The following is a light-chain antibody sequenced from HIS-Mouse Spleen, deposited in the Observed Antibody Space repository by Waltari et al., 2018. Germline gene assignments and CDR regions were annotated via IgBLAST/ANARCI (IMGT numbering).Light chain of an antibody. CDR1: QSVLYSSNNKNY. J-gene: IGKJ1*01. CDR3: QQYDSTPPT. Sequence: DIVMTQSPDSLAVSLGERATINCKSSQSVLYSSNNKNYLAWYQQKPGQPPKLLIYWASTREYGVPDRFSGSGSGTDFTLTISSLQAEDVAVYYCQQYDSTPPTFGQGTKVEIK. CDR2: WAS. V-gene: IGKV4-1*01.